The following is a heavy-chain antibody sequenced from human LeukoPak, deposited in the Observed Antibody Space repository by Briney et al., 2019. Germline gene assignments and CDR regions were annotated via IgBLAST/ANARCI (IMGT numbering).Heavy chain of an antibody. V-gene: IGHV3-23*01. CDR1: GFTFSSYA. Sequence: PGGSLRLSCAASGFTFSSYAMSWVRQAPGKGLEWVSAISGSGGSTYYADSVKGRFTISRDNAGNSLYLQMNSLRVEDTAVYFCARGTHYSRVAVAGTTWDKWGQGTLVTVSS. D-gene: IGHD6-19*01. J-gene: IGHJ4*02. CDR2: ISGSGGST. CDR3: ARGTHYSRVAVAGTTWDK.